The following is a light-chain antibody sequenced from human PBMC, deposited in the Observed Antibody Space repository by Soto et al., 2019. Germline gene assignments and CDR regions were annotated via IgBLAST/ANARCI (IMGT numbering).Light chain of an antibody. CDR1: SGHGSYA. CDR3: QTWGTGIRV. V-gene: IGLV4-69*01. Sequence: QPVLTQSPSASASLGASVKLTCTLSSGHGSYAISWHQQQPEKGPRYLMKLNSDGSHSKGDGIPDRFSGSSSGAERYLTISSVQSEDEADYYCQTWGTGIRVFGGGTKVTVL. J-gene: IGLJ2*01. CDR2: LNSDGSH.